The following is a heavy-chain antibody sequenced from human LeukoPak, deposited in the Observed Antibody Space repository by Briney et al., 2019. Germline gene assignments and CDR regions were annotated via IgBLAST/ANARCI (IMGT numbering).Heavy chain of an antibody. D-gene: IGHD2-15*01. CDR1: EYTFSSYE. J-gene: IGHJ3*02. CDR3: VREGPTGYCGGGSCQGDAFDI. Sequence: PGGSLRLSCAASEYTFSSYEMDWVRQAPGKGLEWISNISSSGSLTYYADSVKGRFTISRDNAKNSLYLQMNSLTAEDTAVYYCVREGPTGYCGGGSCQGDAFDIWGQGTMVTVSS. CDR2: ISSSGSLT. V-gene: IGHV3-48*03.